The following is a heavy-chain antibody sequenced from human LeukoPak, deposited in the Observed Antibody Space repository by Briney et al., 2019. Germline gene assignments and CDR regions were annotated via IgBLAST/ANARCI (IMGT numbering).Heavy chain of an antibody. CDR2: IFPGDSDT. V-gene: IGHV5-51*01. CDR3: VRSYSTGYHRDAFEI. D-gene: IGHD1-14*01. Sequence: NTGESLKISCKGSGYSFTSYWIGWVRQMPGKGLEWMGIIFPGDSDTRYSPSFQGQVTISVDKSITTAYLQWSGLQASDTAMYYCVRSYSTGYHRDAFEIWGQGTMVTVPS. CDR1: GYSFTSYW. J-gene: IGHJ3*02.